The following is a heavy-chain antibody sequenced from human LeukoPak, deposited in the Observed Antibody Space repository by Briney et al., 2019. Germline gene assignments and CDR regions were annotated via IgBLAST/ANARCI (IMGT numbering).Heavy chain of an antibody. J-gene: IGHJ5*02. CDR2: IWHDGGKR. D-gene: IGHD3-22*01. V-gene: IGHV3-33*08. CDR3: ARDADTSEFFSWLDL. CDR1: GFTFSSYW. Sequence: QAGGPLRLSCAASGFTFSSYWMSWVRQAPGKGLEWVALIWHDGGKRYYADSVKGRFTISRDNSKNTLYLQMTTLRAEDTAVYYCARDADTSEFFSWLDLWGEGTLVTVSS.